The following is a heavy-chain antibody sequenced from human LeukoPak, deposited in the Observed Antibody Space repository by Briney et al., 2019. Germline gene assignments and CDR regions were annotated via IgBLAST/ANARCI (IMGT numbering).Heavy chain of an antibody. CDR3: ARVEYSSSWYHSAYYFDD. CDR1: GFTFSSYW. Sequence: GGSLRLSCAASGFTFSSYWMSWVRQAPGKGLEWVANIKQDGSEKYYVDSVKGRFTISRDNAKNSLYLQMNSLRAEDTAVYYCARVEYSSSWYHSAYYFDDWGQGTLVTVS. CDR2: IKQDGSEK. J-gene: IGHJ4*02. V-gene: IGHV3-7*01. D-gene: IGHD6-13*01.